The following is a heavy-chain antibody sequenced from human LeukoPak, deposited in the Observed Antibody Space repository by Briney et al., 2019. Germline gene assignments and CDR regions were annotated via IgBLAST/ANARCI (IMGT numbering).Heavy chain of an antibody. D-gene: IGHD4-17*01. CDR3: ARDTVTTVPSDFYWFDP. J-gene: IGHJ5*02. V-gene: IGHV4-34*01. Sequence: SETLSLTCAVYGGSFSGYYWSWIRQPPGKGLEWIGEINHSGSTNYNPSLKSRVTISVDTSKNQFSLKLSSVTAADTAVYYCARDTVTTVPSDFYWFDPWGQGTLVTVSS. CDR1: GGSFSGYY. CDR2: INHSGST.